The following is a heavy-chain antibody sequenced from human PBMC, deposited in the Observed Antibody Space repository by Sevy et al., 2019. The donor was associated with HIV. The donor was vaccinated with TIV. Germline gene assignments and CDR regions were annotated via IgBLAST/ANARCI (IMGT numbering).Heavy chain of an antibody. CDR1: VDSFNGHY. V-gene: IGHV4-34*01. CDR2: VDDTGNI. CDR3: AGEPIEAPGRGYFDI. D-gene: IGHD6-13*01. J-gene: IGHJ4*03. Sequence: SETLSLTCAVYVDSFNGHYWSWVRQVPGRGLEWIGEVDDTGNINYNPAFGNRLAISVNSPKNQFSLNLTSLTAADTAVYYCAGEPIEAPGRGYFDIWGHGNRVTVSS.